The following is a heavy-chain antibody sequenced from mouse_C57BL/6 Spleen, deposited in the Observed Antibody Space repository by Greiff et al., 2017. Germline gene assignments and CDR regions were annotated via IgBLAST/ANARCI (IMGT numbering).Heavy chain of an antibody. CDR1: GFTFSDYG. CDR2: ISSGSSTI. D-gene: IGHD2-5*01. Sequence: EVQLVESGGGLVKPGGSLKLSCAASGFTFSDYGMHWVRQAPEKGLEWVAYISSGSSTIYYADTVKGRFTISRDNAKNTLFLQMTSLRAEDTTMYYCARPDSNYAMDYWGQGTSVTVSS. J-gene: IGHJ4*01. CDR3: ARPDSNYAMDY. V-gene: IGHV5-17*01.